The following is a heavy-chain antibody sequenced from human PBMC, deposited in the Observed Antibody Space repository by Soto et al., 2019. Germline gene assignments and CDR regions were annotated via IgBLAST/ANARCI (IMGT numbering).Heavy chain of an antibody. Sequence: SETLSLTSAAFGASFSGYYWSWIRQPPGMGLAWIGEINHSGSTNYNPSLKSRVTISVDTSKNQFSLKLSSVTAADTAVYYCARGWGAYDILTGYWSYYYYYGMDVWGQGTTVT. CDR2: INHSGST. J-gene: IGHJ6*02. V-gene: IGHV4-34*01. CDR3: ARGWGAYDILTGYWSYYYYYGMDV. D-gene: IGHD3-9*01. CDR1: GASFSGYY.